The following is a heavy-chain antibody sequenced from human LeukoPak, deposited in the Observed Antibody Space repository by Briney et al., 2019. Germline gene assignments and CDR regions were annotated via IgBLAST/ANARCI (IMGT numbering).Heavy chain of an antibody. CDR1: GFTFSSYS. J-gene: IGHJ4*02. CDR3: ARDGGDCSGDSCYVDY. Sequence: GGSLRLACAVSGFTFSSYSMNWVRQAPGKGLEWVSSISSSSSYIYYADSVKGRFTISRDNAKNSLYLQMSSLRAEDTALYYCARDGGDCSGDSCYVDYWGQGTLVTVSS. V-gene: IGHV3-21*04. CDR2: ISSSSSYI. D-gene: IGHD2-15*01.